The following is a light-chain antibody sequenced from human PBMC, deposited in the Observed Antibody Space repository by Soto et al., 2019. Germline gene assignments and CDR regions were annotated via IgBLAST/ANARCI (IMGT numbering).Light chain of an antibody. V-gene: IGLV2-11*01. Sequence: QSALTQPRSVSGSPGQSVTISCTGTSSDVGGYNYVSWYQQHPGKAPKLMIYDVSKRPSGVPDRFSGSKSGNTASLTISGLQAEDEADYYCAAWDDSLNGLLFGGGTKVTVL. J-gene: IGLJ2*01. CDR3: AAWDDSLNGLL. CDR1: SSDVGGYNY. CDR2: DVS.